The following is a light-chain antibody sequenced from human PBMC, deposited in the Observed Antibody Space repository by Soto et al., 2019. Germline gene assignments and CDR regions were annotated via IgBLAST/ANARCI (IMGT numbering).Light chain of an antibody. CDR2: LEGSGSY. CDR1: SGHSSYI. Sequence: VLTQSSSASASLGSSVKLTCTLSSGHSSYIIAWHQQQPGKAPRYLMKLEGSGSYNKGSGVPDRFSGSSSGADRYLTISNLQSEDEADYYCETWDSNTHVFGGGTQLTVL. CDR3: ETWDSNTHV. J-gene: IGLJ2*01. V-gene: IGLV4-60*03.